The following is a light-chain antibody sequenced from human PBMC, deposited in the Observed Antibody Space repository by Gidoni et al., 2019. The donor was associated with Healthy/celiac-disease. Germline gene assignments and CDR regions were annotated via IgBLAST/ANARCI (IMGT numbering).Light chain of an antibody. Sequence: EIVMTQSPATLSVSPGERATLSCRASQRVSSNLAWYQQQPGQAPRLLIYGASTRATGIPASFSGSGSGTEFTLTISSLQSEDFAVYYCQQYNNWPPWTFGQGTKVEIK. CDR3: QQYNNWPPWT. CDR2: GAS. J-gene: IGKJ1*01. V-gene: IGKV3-15*01. CDR1: QRVSSN.